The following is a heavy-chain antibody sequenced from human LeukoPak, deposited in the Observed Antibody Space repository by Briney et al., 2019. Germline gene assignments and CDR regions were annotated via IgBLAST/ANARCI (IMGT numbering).Heavy chain of an antibody. D-gene: IGHD2-15*01. Sequence: GASVKVSCKASGYTFTSYGISWVRQAPGQGLEWMGWISAYNGNTNYARKLQGRVTMTTDTSTSTAYMELRSLRSDDTAVYYCARDGVVVVAAAYYYGMDVWGQGTTVTVSS. CDR2: ISAYNGNT. J-gene: IGHJ6*02. CDR1: GYTFTSYG. CDR3: ARDGVVVVAAAYYYGMDV. V-gene: IGHV1-18*01.